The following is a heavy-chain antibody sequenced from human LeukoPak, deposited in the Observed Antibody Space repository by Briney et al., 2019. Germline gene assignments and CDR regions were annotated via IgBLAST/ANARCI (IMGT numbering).Heavy chain of an antibody. CDR1: GYSISSGYY. V-gene: IGHV4-38-2*01. CDR2: IYHSGST. CDR3: ARVLAARLRRAGPIDY. Sequence: SETLSLTCAVSGYSISSGYYWGWIRQPPGKGLEWIGSIYHSGSTYYNPSLKSRVTISVDTSKNQFSLKLSSVTAADTAVYYCARVLAARLRRAGPIDYWGQGTLVTVSS. D-gene: IGHD6-6*01. J-gene: IGHJ4*02.